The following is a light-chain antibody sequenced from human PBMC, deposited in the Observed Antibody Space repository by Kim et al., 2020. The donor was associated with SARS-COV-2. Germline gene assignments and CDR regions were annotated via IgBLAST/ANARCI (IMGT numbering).Light chain of an antibody. CDR3: QQRTNWLWT. V-gene: IGKV3-11*01. Sequence: LSPGDRATRSCRASQSVGNYLAWYQQKPGQAPRLLIYDASNRATGIPARFSGSGSGTVFTLTIDSLEPEDFAIYYCQQRTNWLWTFGQGTKVDIK. CDR2: DAS. CDR1: QSVGNY. J-gene: IGKJ1*01.